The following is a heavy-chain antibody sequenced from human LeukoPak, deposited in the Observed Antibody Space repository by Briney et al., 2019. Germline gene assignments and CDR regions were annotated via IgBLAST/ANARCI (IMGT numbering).Heavy chain of an antibody. CDR3: ARVGDTAMVTGENYFDY. CDR1: GFTFSSYG. CDR2: IWYDGSNK. D-gene: IGHD5-18*01. J-gene: IGHJ4*02. V-gene: IGHV3-33*01. Sequence: GGSLRLSRAASGFTFSSYGMHWVRQAPGKGLEWVAVIWYDGSNKYYADSVKGRFTISRDNSKNTLYLQMNSLRAEDTAVYYCARVGDTAMVTGENYFDYWGQGTLVTVSS.